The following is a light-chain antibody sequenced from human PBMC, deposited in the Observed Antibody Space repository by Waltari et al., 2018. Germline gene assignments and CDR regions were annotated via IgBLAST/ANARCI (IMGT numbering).Light chain of an antibody. Sequence: SVVTQPPSASGTPGQWVTIPCSGSSSNIGSNTVNWYPQLPGTAPKLLVYSDNQRPSGVPDRFSGSKSGTSASLAISGLQSEDEAGYYCAAWDDSLNAVVFGGGTKLTVL. J-gene: IGLJ3*02. V-gene: IGLV1-44*01. CDR3: AAWDDSLNAVV. CDR1: SSNIGSNT. CDR2: SDN.